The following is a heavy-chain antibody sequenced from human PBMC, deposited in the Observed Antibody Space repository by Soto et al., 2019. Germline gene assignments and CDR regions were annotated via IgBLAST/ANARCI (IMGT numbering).Heavy chain of an antibody. CDR2: ISNYNGNT. V-gene: IGHV1-18*01. D-gene: IGHD3-10*01. Sequence: QVQLVQSGTEMKKPGASVKVSCKASGYTFTAYGINWVRQAPGQGLEWMGWISNYNGNTNYAQRFQGRVTMTTDTSTTTAYMERRSLRSDDTAVYYCTRTHGELRGSGSNEYWGQGTLVTVSS. J-gene: IGHJ4*02. CDR1: GYTFTAYG. CDR3: TRTHGELRGSGSNEY.